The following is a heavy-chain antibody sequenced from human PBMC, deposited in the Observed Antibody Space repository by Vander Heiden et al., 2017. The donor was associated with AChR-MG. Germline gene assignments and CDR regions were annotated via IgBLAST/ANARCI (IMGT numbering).Heavy chain of an antibody. CDR1: GFTFSSYG. Sequence: QVQLVESGGGVVQPGRSLRLSCAASGFTFSSYGMHWVRQAPGKGLEWVAVIWYDGSNKYYADSVKGRFTISRDNSKNTLYLQMNSLRAEDTAVYYCARDPDAYYFDYWGQGTLVTVS. CDR3: ARDPDAYYFDY. J-gene: IGHJ4*02. CDR2: IWYDGSNK. V-gene: IGHV3-33*01.